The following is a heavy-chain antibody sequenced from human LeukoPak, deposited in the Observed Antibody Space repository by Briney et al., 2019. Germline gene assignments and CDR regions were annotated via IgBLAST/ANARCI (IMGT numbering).Heavy chain of an antibody. D-gene: IGHD3-10*02. Sequence: PGGSLLLSCAASGFTFSSYDMHWVRQATGKRLEWVSAIGTAGDTYYPGSVKGRFTISRENAKNSLYLQMNSLRAGDTAVYYCARGNVRGAFDIWGQGTMVTVSS. CDR3: ARGNVRGAFDI. J-gene: IGHJ3*02. CDR1: GFTFSSYD. CDR2: IGTAGDT. V-gene: IGHV3-13*01.